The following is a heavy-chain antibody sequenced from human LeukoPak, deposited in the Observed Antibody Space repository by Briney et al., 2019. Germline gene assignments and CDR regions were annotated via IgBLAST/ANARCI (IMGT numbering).Heavy chain of an antibody. J-gene: IGHJ5*02. Sequence: SGGSLRLSCAASGFTFSSYAMSWVRQAPGKGLEWVSAISGSGGSTYYADSVKGRFTISRDNSKNTLYLQMNSLRAEDTAVYYCAKAFDSSGYVWFDPWGQGTLVTVSS. D-gene: IGHD3-22*01. V-gene: IGHV3-23*01. CDR3: AKAFDSSGYVWFDP. CDR2: ISGSGGST. CDR1: GFTFSSYA.